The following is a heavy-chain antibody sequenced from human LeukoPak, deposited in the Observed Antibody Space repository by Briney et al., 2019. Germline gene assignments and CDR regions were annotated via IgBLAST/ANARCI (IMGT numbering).Heavy chain of an antibody. D-gene: IGHD3-10*01. CDR2: INNDGSST. J-gene: IGHJ6*03. CDR1: GFTFSSYW. CDR3: RRGGYMDV. V-gene: IGHV3-74*01. Sequence: GGSLRLSCAASGFTFSSYWMHWVRQAPGKGLVWVSRINNDGSSTNYADSVKGRFTISRDDSKSIAFLQMNSLKAEDTAVYYCRRGGYMDVWGKGTTATISS.